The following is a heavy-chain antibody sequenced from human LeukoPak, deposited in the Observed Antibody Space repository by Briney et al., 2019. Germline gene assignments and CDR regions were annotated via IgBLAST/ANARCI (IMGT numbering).Heavy chain of an antibody. V-gene: IGHV4-34*01. Sequence: SETLSLTCAVYGGSFSGYHWSWIRQPPGKGLEWIGEINHSGSTNYNPSLKSRVTISIDTSKNHFSRKLSSVTAADTAVYYCARGGGAAAGHYYYYMDVWGKGTTVTVSS. J-gene: IGHJ6*03. D-gene: IGHD6-13*01. CDR3: ARGGGAAAGHYYYYMDV. CDR1: GGSFSGYH. CDR2: INHSGST.